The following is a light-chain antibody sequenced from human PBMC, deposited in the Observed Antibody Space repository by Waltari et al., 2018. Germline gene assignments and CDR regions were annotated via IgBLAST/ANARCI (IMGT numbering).Light chain of an antibody. V-gene: IGKV1-39*01. CDR1: QSISTY. Sequence: DIQMTQSPSSLSASVGDRVTITCRASQSISTYLNWYQQKPGKAPKLLIYAASNLQSGVPSRFSGSGSVTDFTLTISSLQPEDFSTYYCQQTYRTPPTFGGGTKVEIK. J-gene: IGKJ4*01. CDR2: AAS. CDR3: QQTYRTPPT.